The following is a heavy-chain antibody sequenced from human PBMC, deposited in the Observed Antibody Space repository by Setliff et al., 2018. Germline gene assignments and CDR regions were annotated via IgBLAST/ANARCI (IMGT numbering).Heavy chain of an antibody. CDR3: AGARGGLIYMDV. J-gene: IGHJ6*03. CDR1: GLSFNTYN. Sequence: GESLKISCAASGLSFNTYNMNWVRQAPRKGLEWVSFVSSSTSFIYYTDSVEGRFTISRDNAKNSLYLQMNSLRAEDTAVYYCAGARGGLIYMDVWGKGTTVTVSS. CDR2: VSSSTSFI. V-gene: IGHV3-21*01. D-gene: IGHD2-15*01.